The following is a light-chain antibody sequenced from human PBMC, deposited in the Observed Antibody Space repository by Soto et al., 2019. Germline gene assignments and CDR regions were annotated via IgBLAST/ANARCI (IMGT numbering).Light chain of an antibody. Sequence: QSALTQPPSASGSPGQSVTIYCTGTSSDVGGYNSVSWYQHHPGKAPKLMIYEVSKRPSGVPDRFSGSKSANTASLTVSGLQAEDEADYYCSSYAGSNNYVFGTGTKLTVL. CDR3: SSYAGSNNYV. V-gene: IGLV2-8*01. CDR1: SSDVGGYNS. J-gene: IGLJ1*01. CDR2: EVS.